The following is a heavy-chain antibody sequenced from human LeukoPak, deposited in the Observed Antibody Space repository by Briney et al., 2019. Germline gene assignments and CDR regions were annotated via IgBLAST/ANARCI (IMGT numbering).Heavy chain of an antibody. V-gene: IGHV4-39*01. CDR3: ARETYYDFHFDP. Sequence: PSETLSLTCTVSGGSISSSSYYSGWIRQPPGKGLEWIGSIYYSGSTYYNPSLKSRVTISVDTSKNQFSLKLSSVTAADTAEYYCARETYYDFHFDPWGQGTLVTVSS. J-gene: IGHJ5*02. D-gene: IGHD3-3*01. CDR2: IYYSGST. CDR1: GGSISSSSYY.